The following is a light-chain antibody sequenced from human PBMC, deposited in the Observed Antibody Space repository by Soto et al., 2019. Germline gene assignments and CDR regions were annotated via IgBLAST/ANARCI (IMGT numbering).Light chain of an antibody. V-gene: IGLV2-23*01. CDR1: SSDVGSYNL. CDR3: CSYAGSSIPYV. CDR2: EGS. J-gene: IGLJ1*01. Sequence: QSVLTQPASVSGSPGQSIAISCTGTSSDVGSYNLVSWYQQHPGKAPKLMIYEGSKRPSGVSNRFSRSKSGNTASLTISGLQAEDEADYYCCSYAGSSIPYVFGTGTKLTVL.